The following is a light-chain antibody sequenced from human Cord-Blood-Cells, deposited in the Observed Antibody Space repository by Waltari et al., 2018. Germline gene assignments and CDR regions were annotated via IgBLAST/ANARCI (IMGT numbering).Light chain of an antibody. V-gene: IGKV3-20*01. CDR1: KRVSSSY. CDR2: GAS. Sequence: ELVLTQCPCTLSLWPGETATHTCRAGKRVSSSYLAWYQQKPGQAPRLLIYGASSRATGIPDMFRGSGSGTDFTLSISRLEPEDFAVYYCQQYGSSPWTFGQGTKVEIK. CDR3: QQYGSSPWT. J-gene: IGKJ1*01.